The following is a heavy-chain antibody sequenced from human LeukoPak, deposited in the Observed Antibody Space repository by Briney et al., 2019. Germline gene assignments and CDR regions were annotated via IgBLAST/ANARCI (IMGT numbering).Heavy chain of an antibody. D-gene: IGHD2-2*02. CDR3: ARGVEGIVVVPAAINWFDP. CDR1: GYTFTCYY. CDR2: INPNSGGT. V-gene: IGHV1-2*02. J-gene: IGHJ5*02. Sequence: ASVKVSCKASGYTFTCYYMHWVRQAPGQGLEWMGWINPNSGGTNYAQKFQGRVTMTRDTSISTAYMELSRLRSDDTAVYYCARGVEGIVVVPAAINWFDPWGQGTLVTVSS.